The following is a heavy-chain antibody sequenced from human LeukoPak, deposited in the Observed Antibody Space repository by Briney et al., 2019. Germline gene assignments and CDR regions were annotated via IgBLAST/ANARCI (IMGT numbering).Heavy chain of an antibody. Sequence: GGSLRLSCAASGFTFSSYGMHWVRQAPGKGLEWVAFIRYDGSNKYYADSVKGRFTISRDNSKNTLYLQMNSLRAEDTAVYYCAKEFDIVVVPAASPKEAFDYWGQGTLVTVSS. J-gene: IGHJ4*02. V-gene: IGHV3-30*02. CDR3: AKEFDIVVVPAASPKEAFDY. D-gene: IGHD2-2*01. CDR1: GFTFSSYG. CDR2: IRYDGSNK.